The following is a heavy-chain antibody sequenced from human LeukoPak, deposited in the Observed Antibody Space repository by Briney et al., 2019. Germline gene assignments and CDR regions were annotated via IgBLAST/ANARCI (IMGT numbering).Heavy chain of an antibody. V-gene: IGHV1-2*02. Sequence: GASVKVSCKASGYTFTGYYMHWVRQAPGQGLEWMGWINPNSGGTNYAQKFQGRVTMTRDMSTSTVYMELSSLRSEDTAVYYCARDYDSSGYYYFDYWGQGTLVTVSS. D-gene: IGHD3-22*01. CDR2: INPNSGGT. CDR3: ARDYDSSGYYYFDY. J-gene: IGHJ4*02. CDR1: GYTFTGYY.